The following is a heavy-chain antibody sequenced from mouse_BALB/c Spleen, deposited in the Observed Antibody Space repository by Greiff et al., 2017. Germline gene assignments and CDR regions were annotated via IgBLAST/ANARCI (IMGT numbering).Heavy chain of an antibody. D-gene: IGHD1-2*01. CDR3: ARDYYGYDAMDY. V-gene: IGHV5-17*02. Sequence: EVKLMESGGGLVQPGGSRKLSCAASGFTFSSFGMHWVRQAPEKGLEWVAYISSGSSTIYYADTVKGRFTISRDNPKNTLFLQMTSLRSEDTAMYYCARDYYGYDAMDYWGQGTSVTVSS. CDR2: ISSGSSTI. CDR1: GFTFSSFG. J-gene: IGHJ4*01.